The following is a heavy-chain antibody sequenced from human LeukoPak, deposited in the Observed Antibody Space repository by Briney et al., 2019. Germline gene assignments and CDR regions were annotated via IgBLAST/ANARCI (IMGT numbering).Heavy chain of an antibody. Sequence: GGSLRLSCAASGFTFSNCAMSWVRQAPGKGLEWVLAISGGGGSTYYADSVKGRFTISRDNSRNTLYLQMNSLRAEDTAVYYCAKNLNDFWSGYSYFDYWGQGTLVTVSS. J-gene: IGHJ4*02. CDR1: GFTFSNCA. V-gene: IGHV3-23*01. CDR3: AKNLNDFWSGYSYFDY. CDR2: ISGGGGST. D-gene: IGHD3-3*01.